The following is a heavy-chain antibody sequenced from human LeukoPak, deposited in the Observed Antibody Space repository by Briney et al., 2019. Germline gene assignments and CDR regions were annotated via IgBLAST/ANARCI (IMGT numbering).Heavy chain of an antibody. CDR3: ARSGGGSERWFDP. CDR1: GYSFTNYW. D-gene: IGHD2-15*01. J-gene: IGHJ5*02. V-gene: IGHV5-51*01. CDR2: IWPGDSDT. Sequence: GESLEISCKASGYSFTNYWIGWVRQMPGKGLEWMAIIWPGDSDTRYSPSFQGQVTISADKSINTAYLQWSSLTASDTAMYYCARSGGGSERWFDPWGQGTLVTVSS.